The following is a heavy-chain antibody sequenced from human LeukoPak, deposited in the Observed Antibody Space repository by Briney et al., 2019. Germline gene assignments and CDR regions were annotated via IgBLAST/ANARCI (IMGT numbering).Heavy chain of an antibody. CDR3: ARDEGGAPFDI. CDR1: GFTFSSYG. Sequence: GGSLRLSCAASGFTFSSYGMHWVRQAPGKGLEWVAVISYDGSNKYYADSVKGRFTISRDNSKNTLFLQMSSLRAEDTALYYCARDEGGAPFDIWGQGTMVTVSS. CDR2: ISYDGSNK. V-gene: IGHV3-30*03. J-gene: IGHJ3*02. D-gene: IGHD3-10*01.